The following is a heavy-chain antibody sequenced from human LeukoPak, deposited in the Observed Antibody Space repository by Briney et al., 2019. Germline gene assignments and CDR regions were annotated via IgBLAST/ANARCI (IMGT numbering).Heavy chain of an antibody. D-gene: IGHD3-3*01. V-gene: IGHV4-34*01. CDR2: INHSGST. Sequence: SETLSLTCAVYGGSFSGYYWSWIRQPPGKGLEWIGEINHSGSTNYNPSLKSQVTISVDTSKNQFSLKLSSVTAADTAVYYCASLDYDFWSGPYYYYMDVWGKGTTVTVSS. CDR1: GGSFSGYY. CDR3: ASLDYDFWSGPYYYYMDV. J-gene: IGHJ6*03.